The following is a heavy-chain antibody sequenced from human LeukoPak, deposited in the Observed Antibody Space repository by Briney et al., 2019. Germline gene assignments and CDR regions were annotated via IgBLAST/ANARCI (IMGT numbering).Heavy chain of an antibody. CDR2: INAGNGHT. Sequence: ASVKVSCKASGYTFTSYAMHWVRQAPGQRLEWMGWINAGNGHTKYSQNFQGRVTITRDTSASTAYMELSSLRSEDTAVYYCARSDYGDYGVTYWGQGTRVTVSS. D-gene: IGHD4-17*01. J-gene: IGHJ4*02. CDR1: GYTFTSYA. CDR3: ARSDYGDYGVTY. V-gene: IGHV1-3*01.